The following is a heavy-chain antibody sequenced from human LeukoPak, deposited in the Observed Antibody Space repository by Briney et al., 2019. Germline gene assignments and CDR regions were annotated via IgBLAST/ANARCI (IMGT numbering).Heavy chain of an antibody. CDR3: AELGITMIGGV. J-gene: IGHJ6*04. V-gene: IGHV3-74*01. CDR2: INRDASSI. D-gene: IGHD3-10*02. Sequence: GGSLRLSCAASGFTFSTYWMHWVRQAPGKGLVWVSRINRDASSIAYADSVQGRFTISRDNAKNTLYLQMNNLRAEDTAVYYCAELGITMIGGVWGKGTTVTISS. CDR1: GFTFSTYW.